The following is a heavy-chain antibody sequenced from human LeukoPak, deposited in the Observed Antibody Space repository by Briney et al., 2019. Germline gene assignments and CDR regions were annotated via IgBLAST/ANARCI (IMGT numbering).Heavy chain of an antibody. CDR1: GGSISNYY. Sequence: ASETLSLTCTVSGGSISNYYWAWIRQPAGQGLEWIGRLYVGRNTDHNPSLKSRVTMSVDSSKNQFSLRLRSVTAADTAVYYRAREHKDYDGDGYYYDNWGQGTLVTVSS. CDR3: AREHKDYDGDGYYYDN. CDR2: LYVGRNT. V-gene: IGHV4-4*07. D-gene: IGHD3-22*01. J-gene: IGHJ4*02.